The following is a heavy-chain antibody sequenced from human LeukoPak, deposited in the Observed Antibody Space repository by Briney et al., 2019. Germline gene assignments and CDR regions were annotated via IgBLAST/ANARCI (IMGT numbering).Heavy chain of an antibody. Sequence: EASVKVSCKASGGTFSTNGLSWVRQASGQGLEWMGAIIPIYGTPTYAPRFQGRVTITTDESTSTAYMELSSLRSDDTAVYYCARDHWGIVENGYDYFYYDMDVWGKGTTVTVSS. D-gene: IGHD7-27*01. CDR2: IIPIYGTP. V-gene: IGHV1-69*05. J-gene: IGHJ6*03. CDR1: GGTFSTNG. CDR3: ARDHWGIVENGYDYFYYDMDV.